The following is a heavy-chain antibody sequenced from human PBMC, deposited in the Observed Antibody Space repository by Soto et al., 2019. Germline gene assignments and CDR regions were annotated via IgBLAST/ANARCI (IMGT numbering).Heavy chain of an antibody. V-gene: IGHV1-69*13. D-gene: IGHD6-6*01. CDR3: ARGSGEQLVTTYYYYGMDV. CDR2: IIPIFGTA. J-gene: IGHJ6*02. Sequence: AVKVSCKASGGTFSSYAISWVRQAPGQGLEWMGGIIPIFGTANYAQKFQGRVTITADESTSTAYMELSSLRSEDTAVYYCARGSGEQLVTTYYYYGMDVWGQGTTVTVSS. CDR1: GGTFSSYA.